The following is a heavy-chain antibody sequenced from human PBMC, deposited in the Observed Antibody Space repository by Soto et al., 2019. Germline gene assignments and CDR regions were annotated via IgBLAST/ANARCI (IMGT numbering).Heavy chain of an antibody. CDR3: ATLGSPYSTGASDSVASH. V-gene: IGHV1-69*05. D-gene: IGHD6-19*01. Sequence: ASVKVSCKASGGTFSGYAISWVRQAPGQGLEWMGGIIPIFGTTFHAQNFQARVTIATDESTRTVYMDLSNLRSADTAVYYCATLGSPYSTGASDSVASHWGQGTLVTVSS. CDR2: IIPIFGTT. J-gene: IGHJ4*02. CDR1: GGTFSGYA.